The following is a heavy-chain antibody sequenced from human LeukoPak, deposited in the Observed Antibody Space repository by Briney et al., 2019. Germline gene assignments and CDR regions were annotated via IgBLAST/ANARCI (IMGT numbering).Heavy chain of an antibody. CDR2: IYYSGST. Sequence: PSETLSLTCTVSGVSISSYYWTWIRQPPGKGLEWIGYIYYSGSTNYNPSLKSRVTISVDTSKNQFSLKMNSVTAADTAVYYCARGLATVTTYDYWGKGTPVTVSS. CDR1: GVSISSYY. J-gene: IGHJ4*02. CDR3: ARGLATVTTYDY. D-gene: IGHD4-17*01. V-gene: IGHV4-59*01.